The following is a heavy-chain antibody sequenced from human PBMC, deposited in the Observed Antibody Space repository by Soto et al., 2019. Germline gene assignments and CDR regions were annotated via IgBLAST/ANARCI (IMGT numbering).Heavy chain of an antibody. J-gene: IGHJ5*02. CDR1: AYSFTTYH. D-gene: IGHD2-2*01. CDR2: INPDAGAT. CDR3: ARGDIVLVPASEGNWCDP. V-gene: IGHV1-46*01. Sequence: EASVKVSCKASAYSFTTYHIHWVRQAPGQGLEWMGLINPDAGATNYAQRFQGRLRLTRDTSTSTVYMELRSLRFDDTAVYYCARGDIVLVPASEGNWCDPWGQGTLVTVSS.